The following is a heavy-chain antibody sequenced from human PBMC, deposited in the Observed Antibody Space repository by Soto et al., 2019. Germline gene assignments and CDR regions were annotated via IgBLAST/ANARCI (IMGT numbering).Heavy chain of an antibody. D-gene: IGHD3-9*01. V-gene: IGHV1-69*13. CDR2: IIPIFGTA. CDR1: GGTFSSYA. Sequence: SVKVSCKASGGTFSSYAISWVRQAPGQGLEWMGGIIPIFGTANYAQKFQGRVTITADESTSTAYMELSSLRSEDTAVYYCARDASYDILTGSGYNWFDPWGQGTLVTVSS. J-gene: IGHJ5*02. CDR3: ARDASYDILTGSGYNWFDP.